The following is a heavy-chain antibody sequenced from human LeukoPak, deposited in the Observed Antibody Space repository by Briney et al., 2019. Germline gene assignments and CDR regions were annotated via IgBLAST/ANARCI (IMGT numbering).Heavy chain of an antibody. Sequence: PSETLSLTCTVSGGSISSYYWSWIRQPPGKGLEWIGYIYYRGSTNYNPSLKSRVTISVDTSKNQFSLKLSSVTAADTAVYYCARVDSSWYEDYWGQGTLVTVSS. V-gene: IGHV4-59*01. CDR2: IYYRGST. D-gene: IGHD6-13*01. J-gene: IGHJ4*02. CDR1: GGSISSYY. CDR3: ARVDSSWYEDY.